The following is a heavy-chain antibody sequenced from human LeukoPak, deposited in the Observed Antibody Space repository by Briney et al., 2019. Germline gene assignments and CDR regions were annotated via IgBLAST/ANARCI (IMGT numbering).Heavy chain of an antibody. CDR2: MNPNSGNT. CDR3: ASSLYGGNSGGFDY. CDR1: GYTFTSCD. D-gene: IGHD4-23*01. Sequence: ASVKVSCKASGYTFTSCDINWVRQATGQGLEWMGWMNPNSGNTGYAQKFQGRVTITRNTSISTAYMELSSLRSEDTAVYYCASSLYGGNSGGFDYWGQGTLVTVSS. V-gene: IGHV1-8*01. J-gene: IGHJ4*02.